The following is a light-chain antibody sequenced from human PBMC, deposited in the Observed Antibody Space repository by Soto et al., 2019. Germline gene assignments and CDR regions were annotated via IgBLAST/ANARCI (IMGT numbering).Light chain of an antibody. J-gene: IGLJ2*01. CDR2: DVS. Sequence: QSALTQSASVSGSPGQSITISCTGTSSDVGGYNYVSWYQQHPGKAPKLMIYDVSNRPSGVSDRFSGSKSGNTASLTISGLQAEDEADYYCSSXTXXXXXXFGG. CDR3: SSXTXXXXXX. CDR1: SSDVGGYNY. V-gene: IGLV2-14*03.